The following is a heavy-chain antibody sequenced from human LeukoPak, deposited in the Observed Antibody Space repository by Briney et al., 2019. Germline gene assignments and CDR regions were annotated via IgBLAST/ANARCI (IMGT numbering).Heavy chain of an antibody. CDR1: RNTFSSYW. CDR3: VLTKSGV. Sequence: GESLKISCKGSRNTFSSYWIGWVRQMSGRGLEWMGVIYPGDSDTRYSPSFQGQVTISVDKSISTAYLQWSSLRASDTAMYYCVLTKSGVWGQGTLITVSS. J-gene: IGHJ4*02. D-gene: IGHD2-15*01. CDR2: IYPGDSDT. V-gene: IGHV5-51*01.